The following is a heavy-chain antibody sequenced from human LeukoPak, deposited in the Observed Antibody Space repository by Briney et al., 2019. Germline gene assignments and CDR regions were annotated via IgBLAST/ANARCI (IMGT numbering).Heavy chain of an antibody. D-gene: IGHD3-10*01. CDR1: GFTLSTYA. J-gene: IGHJ4*02. Sequence: PGGSLRLSCSASGFTLSTYAMHWVRQAPGKGLEYVSAISSNGGRTYYADSVKGRFTISRDNSKNTLYLQMSSLRAEDTAVYYCVKPGNYYASGSYYSNYYFDCWGQGTLVTVSS. V-gene: IGHV3-64D*06. CDR2: ISSNGGRT. CDR3: VKPGNYYASGSYYSNYYFDC.